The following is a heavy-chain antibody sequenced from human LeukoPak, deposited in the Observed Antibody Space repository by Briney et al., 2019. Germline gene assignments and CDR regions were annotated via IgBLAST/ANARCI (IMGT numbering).Heavy chain of an antibody. CDR3: ARHLKWRHYYDSSGLNWFDP. Sequence: GSLRLSCTASGFTFGDYAMSWVRQPPGKGLEWIGEINHSGSTNYNPSLKSRVTISVDTSKNQFSLKLSSVTAADTAVYYCARHLKWRHYYDSSGLNWFDPWGQGTLVTVSS. CDR2: INHSGST. CDR1: GFTFGDYA. J-gene: IGHJ5*02. V-gene: IGHV4-34*01. D-gene: IGHD3-22*01.